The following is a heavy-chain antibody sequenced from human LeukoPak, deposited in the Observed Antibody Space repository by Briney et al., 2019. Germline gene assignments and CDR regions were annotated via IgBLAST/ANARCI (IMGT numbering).Heavy chain of an antibody. CDR3: ARHHDSSSWYNWFDP. Sequence: GGSLRLSCAASGFTFSSYSMNWVRQAPGKGLEWVSSISSSSSYIYYADSVKGRFTISRDNAKNSLYLQMNSLRAEDTAVYYCARHHDSSSWYNWFDPWGQGTLVTVSS. D-gene: IGHD6-13*01. CDR1: GFTFSSYS. CDR2: ISSSSSYI. V-gene: IGHV3-21*01. J-gene: IGHJ5*02.